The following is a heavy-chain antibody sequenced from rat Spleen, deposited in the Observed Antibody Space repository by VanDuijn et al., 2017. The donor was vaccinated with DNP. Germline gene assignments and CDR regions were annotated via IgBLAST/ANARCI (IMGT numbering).Heavy chain of an antibody. CDR1: GFTFSDYN. V-gene: IGHV5-7*01. CDR3: ATHAHWFTY. Sequence: EVQLVESGGGLVQPGRSLKLSCAASGFTFSDYNMAWVRQAPKKGLEWVATISYDGTSTYYRDSVKGRFTISRDNAKSTLYLHMDSLTSEDTATYYCATHAHWFTYWGQGALVTVSS. J-gene: IGHJ3*01. CDR2: ISYDGTST.